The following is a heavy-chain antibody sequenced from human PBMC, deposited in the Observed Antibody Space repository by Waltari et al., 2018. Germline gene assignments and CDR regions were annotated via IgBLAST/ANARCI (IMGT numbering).Heavy chain of an antibody. V-gene: IGHV4-39*01. Sequence: QLQLQESGPGLVKPSETLSLTCTVSGGSISSSSYYWGWLRQPPGKGLEWIGSINYRGSTNYNPPLKSRVTISVETSKNQFSLKLSSVTAADTAVYYCARRYYGSRYYYYGMDVWGQGTTVTVSS. CDR3: ARRYYGSRYYYYGMDV. CDR2: INYRGST. CDR1: GGSISSSSYY. J-gene: IGHJ6*02. D-gene: IGHD3-10*01.